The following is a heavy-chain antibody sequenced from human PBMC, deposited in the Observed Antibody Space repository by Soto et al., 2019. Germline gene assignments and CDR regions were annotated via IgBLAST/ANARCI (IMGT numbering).Heavy chain of an antibody. J-gene: IGHJ5*02. Sequence: QVPLVQSGAEVKKPGASVKVSCKASGYTFTSYGISWVRQAPGQGLEWMGWISAYNGNTNYAQKLQGRVTMTTDTSTSTAYMELRGLRSDDTAVYYCAREGGVGGSWYPKQNWFDPWGQGTLVTVSS. V-gene: IGHV1-18*01. CDR3: AREGGVGGSWYPKQNWFDP. CDR1: GYTFTSYG. CDR2: ISAYNGNT. D-gene: IGHD6-13*01.